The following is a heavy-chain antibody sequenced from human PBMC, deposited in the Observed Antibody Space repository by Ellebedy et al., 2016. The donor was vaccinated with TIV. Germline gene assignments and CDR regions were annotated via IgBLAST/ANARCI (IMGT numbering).Heavy chain of an antibody. J-gene: IGHJ4*02. CDR1: GFTFSRHW. CDR3: AKNAPYGTGWFGNLDY. V-gene: IGHV3-74*01. Sequence: PGGSLRLSCAASGFTFSRHWMHWSRQAPGKGLVWLSRINGDGGFTSHADFLKGRCTISRDNSKNTLFLQMNSLRAEDTAQYFCAKNAPYGTGWFGNLDYWGQGSLVTVSS. CDR2: INGDGGFT. D-gene: IGHD3-10*01.